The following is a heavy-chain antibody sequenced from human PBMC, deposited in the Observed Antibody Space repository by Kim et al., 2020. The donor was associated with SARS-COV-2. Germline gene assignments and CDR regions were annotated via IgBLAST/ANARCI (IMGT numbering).Heavy chain of an antibody. D-gene: IGHD3-16*01. CDR2: IWYDGSNK. CDR3: AKDVAGDEIFCGFYYYYG. V-gene: IGHV3-33*06. J-gene: IGHJ6*01. Sequence: GRSLRLSCAASGFTFSSYGMHWVRQAPGKGLEWVAVIWYDGSNKYYADSVKGRFTISRDNSKNTLYLQMNSLRAEDTSVYYFAKDVAGDEIFCGFYYYYG. CDR1: GFTFSSYG.